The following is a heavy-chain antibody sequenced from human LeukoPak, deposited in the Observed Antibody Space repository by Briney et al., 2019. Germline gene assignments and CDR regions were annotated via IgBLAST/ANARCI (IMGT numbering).Heavy chain of an antibody. CDR1: GFTFSSYG. D-gene: IGHD3-3*01. J-gene: IGHJ6*03. Sequence: GGSLRLSCAASGFTFSSYGMHWVRQAPGKGLEWVAVIWYGGSNKYYADSVKGRFTISRDNSKNTLYLQMNSLRAEDTAVYYCAKAELGAFWSGYYPPPNYYYYMDVWGKGTTVTVSS. CDR2: IWYGGSNK. V-gene: IGHV3-30*02. CDR3: AKAELGAFWSGYYPPPNYYYYMDV.